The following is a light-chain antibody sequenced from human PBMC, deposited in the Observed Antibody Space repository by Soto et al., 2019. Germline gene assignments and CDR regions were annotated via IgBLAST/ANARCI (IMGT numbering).Light chain of an antibody. CDR2: ATS. CDR1: QSISIS. CDR3: QQSLNTPLT. V-gene: IGKV1-39*01. Sequence: DIQMTQSPSSLSASVGDRVTITCRASQSISISLNWYQQKPGKATKLLIFATSSLQSGVPSRVSGSGSGTDFTLTISRLQPEDRATYLRQQSLNTPLTFRGGTKVEIK. J-gene: IGKJ4*01.